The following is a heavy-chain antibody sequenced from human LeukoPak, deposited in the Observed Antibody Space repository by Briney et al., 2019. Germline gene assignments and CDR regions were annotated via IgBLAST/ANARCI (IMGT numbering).Heavy chain of an antibody. V-gene: IGHV4-34*01. CDR1: GGSFSGYY. CDR3: ASSYYYDSSGYRIFDY. CDR2: INHSGST. J-gene: IGHJ4*02. Sequence: SETQSLTCAVYGGSFSGYYWSWIRQPPGKGLEWIGEINHSGSTNYNPSLKSRVTISVDTSKNQFSLKLSSVTAADTAVYYCASSYYYDSSGYRIFDYWGQGTLVTVSS. D-gene: IGHD3-22*01.